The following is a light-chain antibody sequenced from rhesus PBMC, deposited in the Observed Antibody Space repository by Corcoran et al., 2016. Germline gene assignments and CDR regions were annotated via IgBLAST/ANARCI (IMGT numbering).Light chain of an antibody. CDR1: QSIGRW. Sequence: DIQMTQSPSSLSASVGDTVTITCRASQSIGRWLAWYQQKPGKALKFLIYKASRLQSGVPSRFSGSGSGTDFTLTISSLQSEDFATYYCQQFSSSPLTFGGGTKVELK. CDR3: QQFSSSPLT. CDR2: KAS. V-gene: IGKV1-22*01. J-gene: IGKJ4*01.